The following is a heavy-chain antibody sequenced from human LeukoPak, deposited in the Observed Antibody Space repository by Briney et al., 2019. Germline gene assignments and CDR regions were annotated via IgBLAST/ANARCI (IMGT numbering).Heavy chain of an antibody. D-gene: IGHD2/OR15-2a*01. CDR2: IKEDGSEK. V-gene: IGHV3-7*05. Sequence: PGGSLRLSCAASGFTFSSYWMSWVRQAPGKGLEWVANIKEDGSEKNYVDSVKGRFTISRDNAKNSLYLQMNSLRAEETAVYYCARGGGRHVEYWGQGNLVTVSS. CDR1: GFTFSSYW. CDR3: ARGGGRHVEY. J-gene: IGHJ4*02.